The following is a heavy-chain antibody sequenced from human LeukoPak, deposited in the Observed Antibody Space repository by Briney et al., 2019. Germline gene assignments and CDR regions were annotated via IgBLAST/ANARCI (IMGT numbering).Heavy chain of an antibody. J-gene: IGHJ4*02. CDR2: ISSSASTT. Sequence: GGSLRLSCAASGFTFSDYYMSWIRQAPGKGLEWVSYISSSASTTYYADSVKGRITISRDNAKNSVYLQMNSLRAEDTAVYYCAKDLSFLYGDQVDYWGQGTLVTVSS. V-gene: IGHV3-11*01. D-gene: IGHD4-17*01. CDR3: AKDLSFLYGDQVDY. CDR1: GFTFSDYY.